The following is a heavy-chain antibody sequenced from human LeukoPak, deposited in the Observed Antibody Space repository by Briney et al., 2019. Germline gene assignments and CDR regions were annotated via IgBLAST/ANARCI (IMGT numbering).Heavy chain of an antibody. J-gene: IGHJ6*02. V-gene: IGHV4-34*01. CDR3: ARGGRAARLYYYYYGMDV. D-gene: IGHD6-6*01. Sequence: PSETLSLTCAVYGGSFSGYYWSWIRQPPGKGLEWIGKINHSGSTNYNPSLKSRVTISVDTSKNQFSLKLSSVTAADTAVYYCARGGRAARLYYYYYGMDVWGQGTTVTVSS. CDR1: GGSFSGYY. CDR2: INHSGST.